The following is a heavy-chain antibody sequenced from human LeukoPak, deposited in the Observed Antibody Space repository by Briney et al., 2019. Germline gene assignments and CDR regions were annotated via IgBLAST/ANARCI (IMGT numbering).Heavy chain of an antibody. CDR3: ARGPTLVRGVIMPDSVGGMDV. D-gene: IGHD3-10*01. J-gene: IGHJ6*02. CDR1: GFTFTSYD. Sequence: ASVKVSCKASGFTFTSYDINWVRQAPGQGLEWMGWMNPNSGNTRYAQKVQGRITMTRDTSISTAYMELSSLRSEDAAVYYCARGPTLVRGVIMPDSVGGMDVWGQGTTVTVSS. CDR2: MNPNSGNT. V-gene: IGHV1-8*01.